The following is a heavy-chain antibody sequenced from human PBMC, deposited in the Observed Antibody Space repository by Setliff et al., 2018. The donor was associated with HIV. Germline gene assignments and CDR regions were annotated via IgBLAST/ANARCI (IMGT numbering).Heavy chain of an antibody. Sequence: LSLTCAVYGGSFSGYYWNWIRQPPGKGLEWIGEVNHSGSTNYNPSLKSRVTISVDTSKNQFSLKLSSVTAADTAVYYCARDHNSGTLHAFDLWGQGTKVTVSS. CDR3: ARDHNSGTLHAFDL. D-gene: IGHD1-26*01. V-gene: IGHV4-34*01. CDR2: VNHSGST. CDR1: GGSFSGYY. J-gene: IGHJ3*01.